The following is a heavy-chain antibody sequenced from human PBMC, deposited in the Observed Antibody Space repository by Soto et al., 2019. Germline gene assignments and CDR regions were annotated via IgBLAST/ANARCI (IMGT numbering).Heavy chain of an antibody. CDR3: ARERSNNYYGMDV. Sequence: SETLSLTCTVSGGSISSGDYYWSWIRQPPGKGLEWIGYIYYSGSTYYNPSLKSRVTISVDTSKNQFSLKLSSVTAADTAVYYCARERSNNYYGMDVWGQGTTVTVSS. CDR1: GGSISSGDYY. J-gene: IGHJ6*02. V-gene: IGHV4-30-4*01. CDR2: IYYSGST. D-gene: IGHD7-27*01.